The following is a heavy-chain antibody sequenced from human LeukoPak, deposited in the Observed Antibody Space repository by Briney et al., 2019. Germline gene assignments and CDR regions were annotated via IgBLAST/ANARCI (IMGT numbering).Heavy chain of an antibody. D-gene: IGHD3-3*01. CDR3: AKDSGYDFWSGYYPFFDY. V-gene: IGHV3-23*01. CDR1: GFTFSSYA. Sequence: PGGSLRLSCAASGFTFSSYAMSWVRQAPGKGLEWVSAISGSGGSTYYADSVKGRFTISRDNSKNTLYLQMNSLRAEDTAVYYCAKDSGYDFWSGYYPFFDYWGQGTLVTVSS. J-gene: IGHJ4*02. CDR2: ISGSGGST.